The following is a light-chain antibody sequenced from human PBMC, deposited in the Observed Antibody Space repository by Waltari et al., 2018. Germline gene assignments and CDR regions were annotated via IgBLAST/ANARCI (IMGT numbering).Light chain of an antibody. V-gene: IGKV3-11*01. CDR2: DVL. CDR1: QSVSRY. CDR3: QQRRNWPLFT. J-gene: IGKJ3*01. Sequence: EIVLTQSPATLSLSPGERAALSCRASQSVSRYLAWYQQKPGQAPRLLIYDVLERATGIPARFSGSGSGTDFTLTISSLEPEDSAVYYCQQRRNWPLFTFGPGTTVEIK.